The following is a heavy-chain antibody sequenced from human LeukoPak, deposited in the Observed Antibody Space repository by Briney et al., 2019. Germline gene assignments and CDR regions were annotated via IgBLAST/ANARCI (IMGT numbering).Heavy chain of an antibody. D-gene: IGHD3-10*01. CDR3: ARGLFKGSGFDP. J-gene: IGHJ5*02. CDR1: GGSFSGYY. V-gene: IGHV4-34*01. Sequence: PSETLSLTCAVYGGSFSGYYWSWIRQPPGKGLEWIGSISYSGNTFYNASLKSRVTISVDTSKTQVSLTLSSVTAADTAVYYCARGLFKGSGFDPWGQGTLVTVSS. CDR2: ISYSGNT.